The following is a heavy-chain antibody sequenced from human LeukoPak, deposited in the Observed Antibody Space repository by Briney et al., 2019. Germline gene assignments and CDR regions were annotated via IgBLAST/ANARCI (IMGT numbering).Heavy chain of an antibody. CDR2: IYYSGST. CDR1: GGSISSGDYY. Sequence: PSQTLSLTCTVSGGSISSGDYYWSWIRQPPGKGLEWIGYIYYSGSTCYNPSLKSRVTISVDTSKNQFSLKLSSVTAADTAVYYCASGLWFGELNIWGQGTMVTVSS. D-gene: IGHD3-10*01. V-gene: IGHV4-30-4*08. J-gene: IGHJ3*02. CDR3: ASGLWFGELNI.